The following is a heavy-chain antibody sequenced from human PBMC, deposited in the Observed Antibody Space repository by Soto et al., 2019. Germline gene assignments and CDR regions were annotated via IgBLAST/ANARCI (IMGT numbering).Heavy chain of an antibody. Sequence: PGESLKISCKGSGYSFTSYWIGWVRQMPGKGLEWMGIIYPGDSDTRYSPSFQGQVTISADKSISTAYLQWSSLKASDTAMYYCARHVAGRFRDAYIAAAGTGVTPGRFDPWGQGTLVTVSS. CDR3: ARHVAGRFRDAYIAAAGTGVTPGRFDP. D-gene: IGHD6-13*01. V-gene: IGHV5-51*01. J-gene: IGHJ5*02. CDR2: IYPGDSDT. CDR1: GYSFTSYW.